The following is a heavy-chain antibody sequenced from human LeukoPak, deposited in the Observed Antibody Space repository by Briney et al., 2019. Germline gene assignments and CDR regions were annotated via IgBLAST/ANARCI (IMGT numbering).Heavy chain of an antibody. CDR1: RFTFSSYS. J-gene: IGHJ5*02. CDR2: ISSSSSTI. CDR3: ARDGWDQLLSNLNWFDP. V-gene: IGHV3-48*04. D-gene: IGHD2-2*01. Sequence: QPGGSLRLSCAASRFTFSSYSMNWVRQAPGKGLEWVSYISSSSSTIYYADSVKGRFTISRDNAKNSLYLQMNSLRAEDTAVYYCARDGWDQLLSNLNWFDPWGQGTLVTVSS.